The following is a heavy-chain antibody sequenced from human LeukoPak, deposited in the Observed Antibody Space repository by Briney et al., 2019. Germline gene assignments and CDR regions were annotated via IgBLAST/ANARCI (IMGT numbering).Heavy chain of an antibody. CDR1: GGSISSSSYY. CDR2: VYYSGST. D-gene: IGHD2-8*01. Sequence: KASETLSLTCTVSGGSISSSSYYWGWIRQPPGKGLEWIGSVYYSGSTYYIPSLKSRVTISVDTSKNQLSLQLNSLTAAATAVYYCASQRRYCTNGVCFKAFDYWGQGSLVTVSS. V-gene: IGHV4-39*01. CDR3: ASQRRYCTNGVCFKAFDY. J-gene: IGHJ4*02.